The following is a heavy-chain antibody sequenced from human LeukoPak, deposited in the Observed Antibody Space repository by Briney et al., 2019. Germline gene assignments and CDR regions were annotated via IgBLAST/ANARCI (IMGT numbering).Heavy chain of an antibody. J-gene: IGHJ5*02. D-gene: IGHD6-19*01. CDR2: INHSGST. Sequence: SETLSLTCAVYGGSASGYYWSWIRQPAGKGLEWIGEINHSGSTNYNPSLKSRVTISVDTSKNQFSLKLSSVTAADTAVYYCARWTLGRYPRAVAGTLNWFDPWGQGTLVTVSS. CDR3: ARWTLGRYPRAVAGTLNWFDP. V-gene: IGHV4-34*01. CDR1: GGSASGYY.